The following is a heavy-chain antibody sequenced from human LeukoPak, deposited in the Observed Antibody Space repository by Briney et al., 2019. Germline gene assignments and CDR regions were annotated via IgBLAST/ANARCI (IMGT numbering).Heavy chain of an antibody. CDR1: GGSFSGYY. J-gene: IGHJ6*03. V-gene: IGHV4-34*01. D-gene: IGHD6-13*01. CDR3: ARRIGVAPFYYYMDV. CDR2: INHSGST. Sequence: SETLSLTCAVYGGSFSGYYWSWIRQPPGKGLEWIGEINHSGSTNYNPSLKSRVTISVDTSKNQFSLKLSSVTAADTAVYYCARRIGVAPFYYYMDVWGKGTTVTVSS.